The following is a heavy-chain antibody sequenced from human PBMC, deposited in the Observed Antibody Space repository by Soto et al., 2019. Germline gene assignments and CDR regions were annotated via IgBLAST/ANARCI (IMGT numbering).Heavy chain of an antibody. D-gene: IGHD2-15*01. V-gene: IGHV3-23*01. CDR3: AKVAVAVVAAQVFHH. J-gene: IGHJ1*01. CDR2: ISVSGGST. CDR1: GFTFSSYA. Sequence: GGSLRLSCAASGFTFSSYAMSWVRQAPGKGLEWVSAISVSGGSTYYADSVKGRFTIPRDNSKNTLYLQMNILRAEDTAVYYCAKVAVAVVAAQVFHHWGHGTLVTVSS.